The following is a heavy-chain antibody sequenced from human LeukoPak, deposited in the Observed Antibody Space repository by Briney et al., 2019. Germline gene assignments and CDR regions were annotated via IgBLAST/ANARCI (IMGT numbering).Heavy chain of an antibody. Sequence: VESLLISCQGSGYSFTSYWIVWVRQMPGTRLEWMVVIYPGDSGTRYSPSFHDQVSISADNSVSTAYLHWSNLTASDTPVCVCARHSIGVAFTETRYYHYGMDVWGQGTTVTVCS. CDR2: IYPGDSGT. CDR3: ARHSIGVAFTETRYYHYGMDV. V-gene: IGHV5-51*01. D-gene: IGHD6-19*01. J-gene: IGHJ6*02. CDR1: GYSFTSYW.